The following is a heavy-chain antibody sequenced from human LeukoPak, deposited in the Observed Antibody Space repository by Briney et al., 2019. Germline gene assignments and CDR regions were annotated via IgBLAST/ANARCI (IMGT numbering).Heavy chain of an antibody. Sequence: SVKVSCKASGGTFSSYAISWVRQAPGQGLEWMGGIIPIFGTANYAQKFQGRVTITADESTSTAYMELSSLRSEDTAVYYCPRDPDRGVIPGWGQGTLVAVSS. CDR3: PRDPDRGVIPG. J-gene: IGHJ4*02. CDR2: IIPIFGTA. V-gene: IGHV1-69*01. CDR1: GGTFSSYA. D-gene: IGHD3-10*01.